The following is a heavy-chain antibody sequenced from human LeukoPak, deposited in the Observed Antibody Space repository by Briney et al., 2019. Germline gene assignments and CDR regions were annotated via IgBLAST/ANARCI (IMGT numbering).Heavy chain of an antibody. V-gene: IGHV3-33*01. J-gene: IGHJ6*02. CDR2: IWYDGSNK. D-gene: IGHD6-13*01. CDR1: GFTFSSYG. Sequence: PGGSLRLSCAASGFTFSSYGMHWVRQAPGKGLEWVAVIWYDGSNKYYADSVKGRFTISRDNSKNTLYLQMSSLRAEDTAVYYCAREEVAAAGTVSMDVWGQGTTVTVSS. CDR3: AREEVAAAGTVSMDV.